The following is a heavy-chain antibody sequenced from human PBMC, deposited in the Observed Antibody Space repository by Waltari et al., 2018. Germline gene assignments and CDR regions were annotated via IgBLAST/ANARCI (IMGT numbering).Heavy chain of an antibody. CDR1: GGSISRYY. CDR2: IYYSGST. Sequence: QVQLQESGPGLVKPSETLSLTCTVSGGSISRYYWSWIRQPPGKGLEWIGYIYYSGSTNYNPSLKSRVTISVDTSKNQFSLKLSSVTAADTAVYYCARAQWGSWFDPWGQGTLVTVSS. CDR3: ARAQWGSWFDP. D-gene: IGHD6-19*01. J-gene: IGHJ5*02. V-gene: IGHV4-59*01.